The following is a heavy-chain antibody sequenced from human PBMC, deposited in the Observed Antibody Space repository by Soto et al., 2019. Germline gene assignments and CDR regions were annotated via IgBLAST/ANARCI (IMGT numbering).Heavy chain of an antibody. CDR2: IGPETGAT. J-gene: IGHJ1*01. CDR1: GGRFHGQY. CDR3: GRGRSGQIVILY. Sequence: ATLVWRACGGRFHGQYMRWALQANKQGLGWIGEIGPETGATRYSQNVRGRVTMTMGTSITTVYMDLKNLSPDDTAIYYCGRGRSGQIVILYRGHRTPVTVSS. D-gene: IGHD3-3*02. V-gene: IGHV1-2*02.